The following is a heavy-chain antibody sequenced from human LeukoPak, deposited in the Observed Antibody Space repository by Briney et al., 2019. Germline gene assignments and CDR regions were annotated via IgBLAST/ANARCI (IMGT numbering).Heavy chain of an antibody. CDR2: INHSGST. V-gene: IGHV4-34*01. J-gene: IGHJ4*02. CDR1: GGSFSGYY. CDR3: ARDPVRSGYYSEFDY. D-gene: IGHD3-22*01. Sequence: SETLSLTCAVYGGSFSGYYWSWIRQPPGKGLEWIGEINHSGSTNYNPSLKSRVTISVDTSKNQFSLKLTSVTAADTAVYYCARDPVRSGYYSEFDYWGQGTLVTVSS.